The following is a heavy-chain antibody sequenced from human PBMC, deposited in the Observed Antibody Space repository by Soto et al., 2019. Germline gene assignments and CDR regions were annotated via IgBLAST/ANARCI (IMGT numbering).Heavy chain of an antibody. CDR3: ARDHGDSSGWSYYYYGMDV. D-gene: IGHD6-19*01. CDR2: ISYDGSNK. Sequence: PGGSLRLSCAASGFTFSSYAMHWVRQAPGKGLEWVAVISYDGSNKYYADSVKGRFTISRDNSKNTLYLQMNSLRAEDTAVYYCARDHGDSSGWSYYYYGMDVWGQGTTVTVSS. J-gene: IGHJ6*02. V-gene: IGHV3-30-3*01. CDR1: GFTFSSYA.